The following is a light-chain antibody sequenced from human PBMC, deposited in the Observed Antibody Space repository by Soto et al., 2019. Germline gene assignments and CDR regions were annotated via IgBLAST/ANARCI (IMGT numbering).Light chain of an antibody. CDR1: SSDVGSYKL. V-gene: IGLV2-23*01. CDR3: CSYAGSTTWV. CDR2: EGT. J-gene: IGLJ3*02. Sequence: QSVLTQPVSVSGSPGQSITISCTGTSSDVGSYKLVSWYQQYPGKAPKLMIYEGTKRPSGVSDRFSGSKSGNTASLTISGLQADDEADYYCCSYAGSTTWVFGGGTKVTVL.